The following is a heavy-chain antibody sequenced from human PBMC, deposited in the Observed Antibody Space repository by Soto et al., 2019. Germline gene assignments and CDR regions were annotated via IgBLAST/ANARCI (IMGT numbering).Heavy chain of an antibody. CDR2: ISWDGGST. CDR3: AKGLIAVAGFQH. Sequence: GGSLRLSCAAPGFTFDDYTMHWVRQAPGKGLEWVSLISWDGGSTYYADSVKGRFTISRDNSKNSLYLQMNSLRTEDTALYYCAKGLIAVAGFQHWGQGTLVTVSS. D-gene: IGHD6-19*01. V-gene: IGHV3-43*01. CDR1: GFTFDDYT. J-gene: IGHJ1*01.